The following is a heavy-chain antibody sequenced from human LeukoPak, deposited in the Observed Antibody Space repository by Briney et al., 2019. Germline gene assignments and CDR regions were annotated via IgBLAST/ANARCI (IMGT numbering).Heavy chain of an antibody. CDR1: RFTLSSYW. J-gene: IGHJ5*02. D-gene: IGHD3-22*01. CDR2: INSDGSST. Sequence: GGSLRLSSAASRFTLSSYWMHSVGQAPGKRLVWFSRINSDGSSTSYADSVKGRFTISRDNAKNTLYLQMNSLRAEDTAVYYCARRDSSGYYNSNWFDPWGQGTLVTVSS. CDR3: ARRDSSGYYNSNWFDP. V-gene: IGHV3-74*01.